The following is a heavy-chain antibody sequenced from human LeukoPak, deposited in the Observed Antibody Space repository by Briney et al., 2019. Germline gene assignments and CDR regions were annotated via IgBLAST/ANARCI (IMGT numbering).Heavy chain of an antibody. J-gene: IGHJ6*03. CDR3: ARGDYGDYWSGYYYYMGV. D-gene: IGHD4-17*01. CDR2: INHSGST. Sequence: SETLSLTCAVYGGSFSGYYWSWIRQPPGKGLEWIGEINHSGSTNYNPSLKSRVTISVDTSKNQFSLKLSSVTAADTAVYYCARGDYGDYWSGYYYYMGVWGKGTTVTVSS. V-gene: IGHV4-34*01. CDR1: GGSFSGYY.